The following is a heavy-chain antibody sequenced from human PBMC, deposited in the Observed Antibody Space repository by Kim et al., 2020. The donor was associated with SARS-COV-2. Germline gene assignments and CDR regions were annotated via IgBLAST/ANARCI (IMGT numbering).Heavy chain of an antibody. CDR3: AILPTQYSSGWSSYYYYYGMDV. J-gene: IGHJ6*02. V-gene: IGHV1-8*01. D-gene: IGHD6-19*01. CDR2: MNPNSGNT. Sequence: ASVKVSCKASGYTFTSYDINWVLQATGQGLEWMGWMNPNSGNTGYAQKFQGRVTMTRNTSISTAYMELSSLRSEDTAVYYCAILPTQYSSGWSSYYYYYGMDVWGQGTTVTVSS. CDR1: GYTFTSYD.